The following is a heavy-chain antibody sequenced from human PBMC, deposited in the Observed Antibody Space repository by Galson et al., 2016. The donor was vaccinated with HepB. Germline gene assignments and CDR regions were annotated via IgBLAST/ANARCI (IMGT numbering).Heavy chain of an antibody. CDR2: IHHSGST. CDR3: ARCGFGGGTNYYGLDV. J-gene: IGHJ6*02. CDR1: GGSINDDY. Sequence: SETLSLTCTVSGGSINDDYWIWIRQPPGKGLEWIGYIHHSGSTKYITSPKSRVTISVGTSTSQFSLWLTSVTAADTAVYYCARCGFGGGTNYYGLDVWGQGTPVIVSS. V-gene: IGHV4-59*01. D-gene: IGHD3-10*01.